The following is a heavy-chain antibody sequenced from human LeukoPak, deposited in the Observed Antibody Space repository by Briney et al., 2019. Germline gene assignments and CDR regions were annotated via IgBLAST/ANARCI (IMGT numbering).Heavy chain of an antibody. D-gene: IGHD6-19*01. CDR2: INWNGGST. Sequence: PGGSLRLSCAASGFTFDDYGMSWVRQAPGKGLEWVSGINWNGGSTAYADSVKGRFTISRDNSKNTLYLQMNSLRAEDTAVYYCAKVPVAGTLINYYYYYYYMDVWGKGTTVTVSS. CDR3: AKVPVAGTLINYYYYYYYMDV. CDR1: GFTFDDYG. J-gene: IGHJ6*03. V-gene: IGHV3-20*04.